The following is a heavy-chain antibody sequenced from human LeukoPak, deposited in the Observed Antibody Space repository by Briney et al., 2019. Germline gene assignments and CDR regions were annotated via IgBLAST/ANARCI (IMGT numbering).Heavy chain of an antibody. CDR3: ARGYSSGWYWGPRGMDV. D-gene: IGHD6-19*01. Sequence: PSETLSLTCTASGGSISSYYWSWIRQPPGKGLEWIGYIYYSGSTNYNPSLKSRVTISVDTSKNQFSLKLSSVTAADTAVYYCARGYSSGWYWGPRGMDVWGQGTTVTVSS. CDR2: IYYSGST. V-gene: IGHV4-59*08. CDR1: GGSISSYY. J-gene: IGHJ6*02.